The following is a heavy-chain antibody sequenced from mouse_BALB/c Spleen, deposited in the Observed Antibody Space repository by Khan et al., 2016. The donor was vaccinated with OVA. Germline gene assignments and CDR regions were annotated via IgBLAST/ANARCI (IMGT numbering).Heavy chain of an antibody. D-gene: IGHD3-3*01. CDR3: AERTHWYFDV. CDR2: INTETGEP. Sequence: QIQLVQSGPELKKPGETVKISCKASGYTFTDYSMHWVKQAPGKGFKWMGWINTETGEPTYADDFKGRFAFSLETSASTAYLQINNLKNEDTATYFCAERTHWYFDVWGAGTTVTVSS. CDR1: GYTFTDYS. J-gene: IGHJ1*01. V-gene: IGHV9-2-1*01.